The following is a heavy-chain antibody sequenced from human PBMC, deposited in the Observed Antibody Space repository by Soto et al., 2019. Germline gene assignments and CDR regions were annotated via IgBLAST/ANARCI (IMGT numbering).Heavy chain of an antibody. Sequence: GGSLRLSCAASGFIFSDHYMTWIRQAPGKGLEWISKISADGSTRYYADSVKGRFTVSRDNAKRSLYLQMNSLRAEDTALYYCACDTFYYASTFWGQGTLVTVSS. V-gene: IGHV3-11*01. J-gene: IGHJ4*02. D-gene: IGHD3-16*01. CDR3: ACDTFYYASTF. CDR1: GFIFSDHY. CDR2: ISADGSTR.